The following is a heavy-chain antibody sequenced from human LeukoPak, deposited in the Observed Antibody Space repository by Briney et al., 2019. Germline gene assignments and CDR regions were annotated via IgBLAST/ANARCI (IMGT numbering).Heavy chain of an antibody. D-gene: IGHD2-15*01. CDR2: INHSGST. Sequence: SETLSLTCAVYGVSFSGYYWSWIRQPPGKGLEWIGEINHSGSTNYNPSLKSRVTISVDTSKNQFSLKLSSVTAADTAVYYCASLSCSGGSCRDYWGQGTLVTVSS. CDR1: GVSFSGYY. V-gene: IGHV4-34*01. J-gene: IGHJ4*02. CDR3: ASLSCSGGSCRDY.